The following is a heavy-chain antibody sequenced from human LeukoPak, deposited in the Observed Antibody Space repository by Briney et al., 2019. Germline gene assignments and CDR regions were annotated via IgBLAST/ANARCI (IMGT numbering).Heavy chain of an antibody. V-gene: IGHV3-23*01. CDR3: AKGSSPLGHFDY. CDR2: ISASGVDT. Sequence: GGSLRLSCVASEFTFSGYAMSWVRQAPGKGLEWVSGISASGVDTYYADSVKGRFTISRDNSKNTLYLQMNSLRAEDTAVYYCAKGSSPLGHFDYWGQGTLVTVPS. CDR1: EFTFSGYA. D-gene: IGHD6-13*01. J-gene: IGHJ4*02.